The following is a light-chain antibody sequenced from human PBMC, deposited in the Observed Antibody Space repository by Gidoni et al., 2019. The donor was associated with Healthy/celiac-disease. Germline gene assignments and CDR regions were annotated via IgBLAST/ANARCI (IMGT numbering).Light chain of an antibody. CDR1: QDISNY. J-gene: IGKJ2*02. CDR2: DAS. CDR3: QQYDNLSCT. Sequence: DIQMTQSPSSLSASVGDRVTITCQASQDISNYLNWYQQKPGKAPKLLIYDASNLETGVPSRFSGSGSGTDFTFTISSLQPEDSATYYCQQYDNLSCTFGQGTKLEIK. V-gene: IGKV1-33*01.